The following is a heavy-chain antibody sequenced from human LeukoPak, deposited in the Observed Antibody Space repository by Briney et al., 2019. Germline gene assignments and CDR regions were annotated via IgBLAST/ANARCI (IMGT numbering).Heavy chain of an antibody. CDR3: AHTLYDFWGGYLGIFQH. Sequence: SGPTLVKPTQTLTLTCTFSGFSLSTSGVGVGWIRQPPGKALEWLALIYWDDDKRYSPSLKSRLNITKDTSKNQVVLTMTNMDPVDTATYYCAHTLYDFWGGYLGIFQHWGQGILVTVSS. CDR2: IYWDDDK. CDR1: GFSLSTSGVG. V-gene: IGHV2-5*02. J-gene: IGHJ1*01. D-gene: IGHD3-3*01.